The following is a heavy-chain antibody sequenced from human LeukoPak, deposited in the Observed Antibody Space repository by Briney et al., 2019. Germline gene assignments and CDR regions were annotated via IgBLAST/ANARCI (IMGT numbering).Heavy chain of an antibody. Sequence: PGGSLRLSCEAYGFTFSSYSMNWVRQAPGKGLEWISYISTSTTTIYYANSVKGRFTISRDNAKKSLYLQMNSLRVEDTGVYYCASWGEGALDNWGQGTLVTVSS. CDR3: ASWGEGALDN. CDR1: GFTFSSYS. V-gene: IGHV3-48*01. CDR2: ISTSTTTI. J-gene: IGHJ4*02. D-gene: IGHD3-10*01.